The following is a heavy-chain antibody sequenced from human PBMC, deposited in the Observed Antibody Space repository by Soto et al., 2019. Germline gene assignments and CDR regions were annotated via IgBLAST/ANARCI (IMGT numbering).Heavy chain of an antibody. V-gene: IGHV1-8*01. Sequence: QVQLVQSGAEVRKPGASVRVSCKASGYSFTGHDVNWVRQASGQGLEWMGWMNPKSGGTGYAQKFQGRVTMTRDTSINTAYMDLSGLTSQHTAVYYCVKVAELKLGYYHAMDVWGQGTTVTVSS. CDR3: VKVAELKLGYYHAMDV. D-gene: IGHD1-7*01. J-gene: IGHJ6*02. CDR1: GYSFTGHD. CDR2: MNPKSGGT.